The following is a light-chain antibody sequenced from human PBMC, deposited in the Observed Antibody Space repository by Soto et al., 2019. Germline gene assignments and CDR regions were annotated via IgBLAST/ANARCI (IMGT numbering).Light chain of an antibody. CDR2: EVS. J-gene: IGLJ3*02. CDR1: SSDVGGYAY. V-gene: IGLV2-14*01. CDR3: SSYTSSTTPV. Sequence: QSALTQPASVSGSPGQSITISCTGTSSDVGGYAYVSWYQQYPGKAPKHVISEVSNRPSGVSHRFSGSRSGNTASLTISGLQAEDEADYYCSSYTSSTTPVFGGGTKVTVL.